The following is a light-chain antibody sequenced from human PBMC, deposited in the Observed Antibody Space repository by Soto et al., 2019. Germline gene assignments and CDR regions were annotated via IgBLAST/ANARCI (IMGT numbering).Light chain of an antibody. CDR2: DVT. Sequence: QSALTQPASVSGSPGQSITISCTGTSSDVGGYNYVSWYRQHPGKAPKLMIYDVTNRPSGVSDRFSGSKSGNKASLTISGLQAEDEADYYCSSYASSTSQLVFGGGTKLTVL. J-gene: IGLJ2*01. V-gene: IGLV2-14*01. CDR3: SSYASSTSQLV. CDR1: SSDVGGYNY.